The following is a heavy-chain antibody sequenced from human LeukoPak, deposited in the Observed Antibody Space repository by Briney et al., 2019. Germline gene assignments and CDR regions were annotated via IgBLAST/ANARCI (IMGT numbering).Heavy chain of an antibody. D-gene: IGHD3-22*01. Sequence: GGSLRLSCAASGFTFSSYSMNWVRQAPGKGLEWVSSISSSSSYIYYADSVKGRFTISRDNAKNSLYLQMHSLRAEDTAVYYCTRLSYYYDISGYYEDYWGQGTLVTVSS. CDR1: GFTFSSYS. CDR2: ISSSSSYI. V-gene: IGHV3-21*01. CDR3: TRLSYYYDISGYYEDY. J-gene: IGHJ4*02.